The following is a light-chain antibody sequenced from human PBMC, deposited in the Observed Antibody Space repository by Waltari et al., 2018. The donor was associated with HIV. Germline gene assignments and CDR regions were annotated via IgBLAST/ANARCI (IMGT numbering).Light chain of an antibody. Sequence: SYELTQPPWVAVSPGQTARLTCSGDALPNQFSYWYQQQSGQGPEVVNYKDSERPRGIPGRRSGSRSGRTSTLTIRGVQAEDESVYYCQSIDSSGLLIVFGGGTKLTVL. CDR1: ALPNQF. CDR2: KDS. J-gene: IGLJ3*02. V-gene: IGLV3-25*03. CDR3: QSIDSSGLLIV.